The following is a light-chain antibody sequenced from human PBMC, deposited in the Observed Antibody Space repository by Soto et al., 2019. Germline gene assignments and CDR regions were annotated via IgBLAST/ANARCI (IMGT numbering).Light chain of an antibody. V-gene: IGKV1-5*01. J-gene: IGKJ1*01. CDR1: QSISSW. CDR2: DAS. CDR3: QQYNSYSRKT. Sequence: DIQMTQSPSTLSASVGDRVTITCPASQSISSWLAWDQQKPGKAPKLLIYDASSLESGVPSRFSGSGSGTESTLTISSLQPDDFATYYCQQYNSYSRKTFGQGTKVETK.